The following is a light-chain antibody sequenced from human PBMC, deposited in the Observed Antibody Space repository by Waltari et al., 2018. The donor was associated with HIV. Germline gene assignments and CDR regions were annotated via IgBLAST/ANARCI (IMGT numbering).Light chain of an antibody. V-gene: IGLV1-51*01. CDR2: DNN. J-gene: IGLJ3*02. Sequence: QSVLTQPPAVSAAPGQTVTISCSGSSSNIANNYVSWYQQLPGTAPKLLIYDNNRRSSGIPDRFSGTKSGTSATLAIAGLQTGDEADYYCGTWDTSLSVGVFGGGTKLTVL. CDR3: GTWDTSLSVGV. CDR1: SSNIANNY.